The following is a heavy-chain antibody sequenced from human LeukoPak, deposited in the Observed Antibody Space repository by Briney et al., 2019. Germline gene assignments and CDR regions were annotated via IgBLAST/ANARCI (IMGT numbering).Heavy chain of an antibody. D-gene: IGHD5-12*01. J-gene: IGHJ4*02. CDR1: GFTFSSYV. Sequence: GGSLRLSCAASGFTFSSYVMPRVRQAPGKGLERVAAIWCDGSNKYYADSVKGRFTISRDNSKKTLYLQINSLRAEDTARCYCARDGPAADGGWWLRSSFCFDYWGQGTLVTVSS. V-gene: IGHV3-33*01. CDR2: IWCDGSNK. CDR3: ARDGPAADGGWWLRSSFCFDY.